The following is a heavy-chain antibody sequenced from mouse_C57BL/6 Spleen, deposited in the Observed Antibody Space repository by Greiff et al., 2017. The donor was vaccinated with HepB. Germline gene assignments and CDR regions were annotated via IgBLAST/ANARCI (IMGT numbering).Heavy chain of an antibody. V-gene: IGHV1-53*01. J-gene: IGHJ4*01. Sequence: QVHVKQSGTELVKPGASVKLSCKASGYTFTSYWMHWVKQRPGQGLEWIGNINPSNGGTNYNEKFKSKATLTVDKSSSTAYMQLSSLTSEDSAVYYCARTGPYAMDYWGQGTSVTVSS. CDR2: INPSNGGT. D-gene: IGHD4-1*01. CDR3: ARTGPYAMDY. CDR1: GYTFTSYW.